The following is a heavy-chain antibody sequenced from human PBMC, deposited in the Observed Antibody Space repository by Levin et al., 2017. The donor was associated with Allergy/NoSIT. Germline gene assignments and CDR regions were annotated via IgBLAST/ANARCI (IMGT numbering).Heavy chain of an antibody. J-gene: IGHJ3*02. D-gene: IGHD5-12*01. CDR3: TRAGGGHDFRAFDI. CDR1: GFTFGDYA. CDR2: IRSKAYGETT. Sequence: SCTTSGFTFGDYAMNWVRRAPGKGLEWVGFIRSKAYGETTDYAASVEGRFTISRDDSESIAYLQMNSLKTEDTAIYYCTRAGGGHDFRAFDIWGQGTMVTVSS. V-gene: IGHV3-49*04.